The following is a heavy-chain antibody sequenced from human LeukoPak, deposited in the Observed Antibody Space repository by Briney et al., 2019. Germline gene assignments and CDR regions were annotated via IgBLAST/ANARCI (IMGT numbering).Heavy chain of an antibody. CDR1: GGSISSYY. J-gene: IGHJ6*03. CDR3: ARAAIAARYYYYYYMDV. Sequence: SETLSLTCTVSGGSISSYYWSWIRQPPRKGLEWIGYIYYSGSTNYNPSLKSRVTISVDTSKNQFSLKLSSVTAADTAVYYCARAAIAARYYYYYYMDVWGKGTTVTVSS. D-gene: IGHD6-6*01. CDR2: IYYSGST. V-gene: IGHV4-59*01.